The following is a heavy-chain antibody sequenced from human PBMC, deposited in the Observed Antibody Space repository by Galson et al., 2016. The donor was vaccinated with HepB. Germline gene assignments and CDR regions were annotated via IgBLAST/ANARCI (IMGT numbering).Heavy chain of an antibody. CDR1: GFTFSSYN. CDR2: INPSGGST. J-gene: IGHJ4*02. V-gene: IGHV1-46*01. CDR3: ARHGTVDTGDY. D-gene: IGHD5-18*01. Sequence: SVKVSCAASGFTFSSYNVHWVRQAPGQGLEWMGIINPSGGSTSYAQKFQGRVTMTRDTSTSTVYMELSSLRFEDTAVYYCARHGTVDTGDYWGQGTLVTVSS.